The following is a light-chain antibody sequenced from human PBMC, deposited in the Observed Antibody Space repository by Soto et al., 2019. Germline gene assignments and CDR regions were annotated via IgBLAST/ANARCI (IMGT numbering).Light chain of an antibody. CDR1: QSVSSY. J-gene: IGKJ4*01. CDR2: DAS. V-gene: IGKV3-11*01. Sequence: IVLTQSPGTLSLSPRERDTLSFRASQSVSSYLAWYQQKPGQAPRLLIYDASNRATGIPARFSGSGSGTDFTLTISSLEPEDFAVYYCQQRSNWPPLTFGGGTKVDI. CDR3: QQRSNWPPLT.